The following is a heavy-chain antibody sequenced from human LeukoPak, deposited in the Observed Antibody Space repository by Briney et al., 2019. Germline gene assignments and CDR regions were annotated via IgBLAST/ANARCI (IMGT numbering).Heavy chain of an antibody. D-gene: IGHD5-18*01. CDR3: ARDRGYSYGGTRYWFDP. CDR2: INPSGAST. Sequence: ASVKISFKSSGYTFTSYYIHWVRQAPGQGLEWMGIINPSGASTTSAQKFQGRVTMTRDTSTSTVYMELSSLRSEDTAVYYCARDRGYSYGGTRYWFDPWGQGTLVIVSS. V-gene: IGHV1-46*01. J-gene: IGHJ5*02. CDR1: GYTFTSYY.